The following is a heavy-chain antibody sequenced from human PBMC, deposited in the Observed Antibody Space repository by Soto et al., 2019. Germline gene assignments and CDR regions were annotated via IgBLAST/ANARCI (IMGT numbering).Heavy chain of an antibody. CDR1: GGTFSSYA. J-gene: IGHJ4*02. V-gene: IGHV1-69*06. D-gene: IGHD2-15*01. CDR3: ASPDCSGGSCLGY. Sequence: SVKVSCKASGGTFSSYAISWVRQAPGQGLEWMRGIIPIFGTANYAQKFQGRVTITADKSTSTAYMELSSLRSEDTAVYYCASPDCSGGSCLGYWGQGTLVTVSS. CDR2: IIPIFGTA.